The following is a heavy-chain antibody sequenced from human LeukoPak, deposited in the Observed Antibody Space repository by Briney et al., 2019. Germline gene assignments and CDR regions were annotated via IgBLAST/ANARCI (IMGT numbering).Heavy chain of an antibody. CDR2: ISGTTGRT. V-gene: IGHV3-23*01. D-gene: IGHD2-21*01. CDR3: ARVACGTECYYRLDV. CDR1: GFTVTSHA. Sequence: AGYLSLYCATSGFTVTSHAMTWVRQAQGHGLKWVSGISGTTGRTFYGDSVKGRFTVARDNSRDTLYLQMNSLRAEDAAVYFCARVACGTECYYRLDVWGQGTTVTVSS. J-gene: IGHJ6*02.